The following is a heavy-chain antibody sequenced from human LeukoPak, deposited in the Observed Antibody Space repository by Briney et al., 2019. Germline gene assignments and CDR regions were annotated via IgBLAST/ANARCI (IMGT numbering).Heavy chain of an antibody. D-gene: IGHD5-24*01. Sequence: SQTLSLTCAISGDSVSRTNIAWNWIRQSPSRGLEWLGRTYYRSKWYNDYAVSVQSRIIINPDTSKNQFSLQLNSVTPEDTAVYYCARGIGWPYFDYWGQGTLVTVSS. CDR3: ARGIGWPYFDY. CDR1: GDSVSRTNIA. V-gene: IGHV6-1*01. CDR2: TYYRSKWYN. J-gene: IGHJ4*02.